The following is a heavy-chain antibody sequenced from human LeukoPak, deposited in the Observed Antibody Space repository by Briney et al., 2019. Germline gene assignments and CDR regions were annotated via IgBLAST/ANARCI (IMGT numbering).Heavy chain of an antibody. CDR2: LYSTGTT. CDR1: GNFISSGFY. J-gene: IGHJ4*02. V-gene: IGHV4-38-2*02. CDR3: ARHQRGYCTSTSCYEFDN. Sequence: SETLSLTCTVSGNFISSGFYWVWLRQTPGKGLQWIGSLYSTGTTYYNPSLAGRVTVSTDSSKNQLSLKLRSVTAADTAVYYCARHQRGYCTSTSCYEFDNWGQGTLVTVSS. D-gene: IGHD2-2*01.